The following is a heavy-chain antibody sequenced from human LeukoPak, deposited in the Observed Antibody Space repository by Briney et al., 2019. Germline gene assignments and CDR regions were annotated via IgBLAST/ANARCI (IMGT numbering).Heavy chain of an antibody. CDR3: AGRGGGNPCFDY. D-gene: IGHD4-23*01. J-gene: IGHJ4*02. CDR1: GGSFSGYY. Sequence: SETLSLTCAVYGGSFSGYYWSWIRQPPGKGLEWIGEINHSGSTNYNPSLKSRVTISVDTSKNQFSLKLSSVTAANTAVYYGAGRGGGNPCFDYWGQGTLVTVSS. V-gene: IGHV4-34*01. CDR2: INHSGST.